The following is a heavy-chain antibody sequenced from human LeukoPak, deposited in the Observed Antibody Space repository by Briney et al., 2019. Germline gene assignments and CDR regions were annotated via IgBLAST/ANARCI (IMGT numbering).Heavy chain of an antibody. CDR2: IYPGDSDT. Sequence: GESLKISCKGSGYSFSKYWIGWVRQMPGKGLEWMGIIYPGDSDTRYSPSFQGQVTISADKSISTAYLQWSSLKASDTAMYYCARYGPYSSGPKRFDYWGQGTLVTVSS. J-gene: IGHJ4*02. V-gene: IGHV5-51*01. CDR1: GYSFSKYW. CDR3: ARYGPYSSGPKRFDY. D-gene: IGHD6-19*01.